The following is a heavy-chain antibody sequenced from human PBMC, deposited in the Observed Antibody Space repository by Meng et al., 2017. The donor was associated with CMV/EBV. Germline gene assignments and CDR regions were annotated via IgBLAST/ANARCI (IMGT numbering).Heavy chain of an antibody. J-gene: IGHJ6*02. CDR3: ARPYCPSPRCWLYYYGLDV. CDR1: GFTFSSYA. Sequence: GESLKISCAASGFTFSSYAIHWVRQAPGKGLEWVAVISSDGSKAYDADSVRGRFTISRDNSKNTQHLQMVSLRAEDTAVYYCARPYCPSPRCWLYYYGLDVWGQGTTVTVSS. CDR2: ISSDGSKA. D-gene: IGHD2-8*01. V-gene: IGHV3-30-3*01.